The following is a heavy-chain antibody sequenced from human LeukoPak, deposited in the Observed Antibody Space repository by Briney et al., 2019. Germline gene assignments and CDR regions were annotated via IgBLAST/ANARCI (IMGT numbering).Heavy chain of an antibody. D-gene: IGHD6-13*01. V-gene: IGHV3-30*03. CDR1: GFTFSSYG. J-gene: IGHJ4*02. Sequence: GRSLRLSCAASGFTFSSYGMHWVRQAPGKGLEWVAVISYDGRNKYYADSVKGRFTVSRDNSKNTLYLQMNSLRAEDTAAYYCASHWAQQVVSDYWGQGTLVTVSS. CDR2: ISYDGRNK. CDR3: ASHWAQQVVSDY.